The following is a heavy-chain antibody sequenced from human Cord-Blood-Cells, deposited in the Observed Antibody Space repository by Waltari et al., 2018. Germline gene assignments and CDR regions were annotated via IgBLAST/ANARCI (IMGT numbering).Heavy chain of an antibody. J-gene: IGHJ4*02. D-gene: IGHD6-6*01. V-gene: IGHV1-69*09. CDR1: GGTFSSYA. CDR3: ARMEQLVRTFDY. Sequence: AQLVQSGAAVKKPGSSVKVSCKASGGTFSSYAISWVRQAPGQGLEWMGRIIPILGIANYAQKFQGRVTITADKSTSTAYMELSSLRSEDTAVYYCARMEQLVRTFDYWGQGTLVTVSS. CDR2: IIPILGIA.